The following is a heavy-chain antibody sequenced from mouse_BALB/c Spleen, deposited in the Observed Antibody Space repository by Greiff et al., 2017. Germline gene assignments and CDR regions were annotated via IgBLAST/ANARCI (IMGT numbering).Heavy chain of an antibody. Sequence: EVNVVESGGGLVQPGGSRKLSCAASGFTFSSFGMHWVRQAPEKGLEWVAYISSGSSTIYYADTVKGRFTISRDNPKNTLFLQMTSLRSEDTAMYYCARLDPLYYAMDYWGQGTSVTVSS. CDR3: ARLDPLYYAMDY. CDR1: GFTFSSFG. V-gene: IGHV5-17*02. CDR2: ISSGSSTI. J-gene: IGHJ4*01.